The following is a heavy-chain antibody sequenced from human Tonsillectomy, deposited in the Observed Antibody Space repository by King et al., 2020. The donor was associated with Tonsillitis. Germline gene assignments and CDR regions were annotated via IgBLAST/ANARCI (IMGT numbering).Heavy chain of an antibody. D-gene: IGHD7-27*01. CDR1: GFIFDDYT. Sequence: VQLVESGGAVIQPGGSLRLSCAASGFIFDDYTIHWVRQRPGKGLEWVSSINLDGNMASYADSVKGRFTISRDNDQDSLFLQMDSLRVEDTALYYCAKAGHFFFDMDVWGKGTMVTVSS. CDR2: INLDGNMA. J-gene: IGHJ6*03. V-gene: IGHV3-43*01. CDR3: AKAGHFFFDMDV.